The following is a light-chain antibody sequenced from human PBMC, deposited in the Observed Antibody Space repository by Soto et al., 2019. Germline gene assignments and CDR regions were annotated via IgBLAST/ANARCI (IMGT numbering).Light chain of an antibody. CDR3: QQRYSTPHT. CDR2: GAS. V-gene: IGKV1-39*01. CDR1: QSISSY. J-gene: IGKJ2*01. Sequence: DIQMTQSPSSLSASIGDRVTITCRASQSISSYLNWYQQKPGKAPKLLIYGASSLQSGVPSRFSGSGSGTDFTLTISSLQPEDFATYYCQQRYSTPHTFGQGTELEIK.